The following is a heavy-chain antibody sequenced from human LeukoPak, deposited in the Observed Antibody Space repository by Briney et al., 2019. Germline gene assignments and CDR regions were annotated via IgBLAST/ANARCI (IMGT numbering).Heavy chain of an antibody. V-gene: IGHV4-39*07. J-gene: IGHJ4*02. CDR1: GGSIRNTNDY. CDR2: VYYSGSS. Sequence: SETLSLTCTVSGGSIRNTNDYWGWIRQPPGKGLEWIGTVYYSGSSYYNLFLKSRLTISLDTSKNQFSLKLSSVTAADTAVYYCARISLTGYAPISGYFDYWGQGTLVTVSS. CDR3: ARISLTGYAPISGYFDY. D-gene: IGHD3-9*01.